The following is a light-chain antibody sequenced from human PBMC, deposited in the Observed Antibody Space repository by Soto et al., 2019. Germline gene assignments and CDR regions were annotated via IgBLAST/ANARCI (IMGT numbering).Light chain of an antibody. Sequence: ELVLTQSPGTLSLSPGEIATLSFRASQSVSSNYLAWYQQKPGQAPRLLIYGASSRATGIPDRFSGSGSGTDFSLTISRLEPEDFAVYYCQQYGSSPWGFGQGTKVDIK. J-gene: IGKJ1*01. V-gene: IGKV3-20*01. CDR1: QSVSSNY. CDR2: GAS. CDR3: QQYGSSPWG.